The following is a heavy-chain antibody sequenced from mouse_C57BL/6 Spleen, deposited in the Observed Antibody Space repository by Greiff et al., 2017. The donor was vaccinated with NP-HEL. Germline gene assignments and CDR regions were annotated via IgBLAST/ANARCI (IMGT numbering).Heavy chain of an antibody. J-gene: IGHJ2*01. CDR1: GYTFTSYW. V-gene: IGHV1-59*01. CDR3: ARSYYGSSYDFDY. CDR2: IDPSDSYT. D-gene: IGHD1-1*01. Sequence: VQLQQPGAELVRPGTSVKLSCKASGYTFTSYWMHWVKQRPGQGLEWIGVIDPSDSYTNYNQKFKGKATLTVDTSSSTAYMQLSSLTSEDSAVYYCARSYYGSSYDFDYWGQGTTLTVSS.